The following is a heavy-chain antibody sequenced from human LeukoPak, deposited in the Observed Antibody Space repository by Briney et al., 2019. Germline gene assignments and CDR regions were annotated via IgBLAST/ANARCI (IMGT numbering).Heavy chain of an antibody. CDR2: ISYDGSNK. V-gene: IGHV3-30-3*01. CDR1: GFTFSSYA. D-gene: IGHD6-19*01. J-gene: IGHJ4*02. Sequence: GGSLRLSCAASGFTFSSYAMHWVRQAPGKGLEWVAVISYDGSNKYYADSVKGRFTISRDNSKNTLYLQMNSLRAEDTAVYYCARDTAQWLVRGDIGYWGQGTLVTVSS. CDR3: ARDTAQWLVRGDIGY.